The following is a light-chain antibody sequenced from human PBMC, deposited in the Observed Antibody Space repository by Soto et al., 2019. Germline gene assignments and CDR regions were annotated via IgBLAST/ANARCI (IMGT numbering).Light chain of an antibody. CDR2: KAS. V-gene: IGKV1-5*03. J-gene: IGKJ1*01. Sequence: DIPMTQSPSTLSASVGDRVTITCRASQSISTWLAWYQQKPGKAPKLLIYKASSLGSGVPSRFSGSGSGSDFTLTISSLQPDDFATYYCQQYNSYSRTFGQGTKVEIK. CDR1: QSISTW. CDR3: QQYNSYSRT.